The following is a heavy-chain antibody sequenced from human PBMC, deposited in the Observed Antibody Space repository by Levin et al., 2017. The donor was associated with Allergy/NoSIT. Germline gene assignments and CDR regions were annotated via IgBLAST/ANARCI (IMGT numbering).Heavy chain of an antibody. D-gene: IGHD3-10*01. Sequence: GASVKVSCKASGYTFTSYGISWVRQAPGQGLEWMGWISAYNGNTNYAQKLQGRVTMTTDTSTSTAYMELRSLRSDDTAVYYCARAVTITMVRGDITPDYYYYYYMDVWGKGTTVTVSS. V-gene: IGHV1-18*01. CDR3: ARAVTITMVRGDITPDYYYYYYMDV. CDR2: ISAYNGNT. CDR1: GYTFTSYG. J-gene: IGHJ6*03.